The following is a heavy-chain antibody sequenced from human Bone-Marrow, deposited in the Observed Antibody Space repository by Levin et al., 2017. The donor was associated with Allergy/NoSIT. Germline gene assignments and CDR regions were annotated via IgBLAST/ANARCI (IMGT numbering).Heavy chain of an antibody. D-gene: IGHD3-3*01. J-gene: IGHJ4*02. Sequence: SCTASGFTFGDFPINWVRQAPGKGLEWVGFIRSISYGGTTEYAASVKGRFTISRDDSRNIAYLQMDSLKTEDTAIYYCTRQKYSAFWSGYSYWGQGILVTVS. CDR1: GFTFGDFP. CDR2: IRSISYGGTT. V-gene: IGHV3-49*04. CDR3: TRQKYSAFWSGYSY.